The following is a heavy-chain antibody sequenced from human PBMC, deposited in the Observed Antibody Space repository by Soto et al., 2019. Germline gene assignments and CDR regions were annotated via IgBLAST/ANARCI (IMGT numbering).Heavy chain of an antibody. CDR1: GGSITSYY. CDR2: IYYNGNI. Sequence: QVQLQESGPGLVKPLETLSLTCTVPGGSITSYYWSWVRQPPGKGLEWIGYIYYNGNINYTPSLKRRLTISLDTSKNQFSLRLSSVTAADTAVYYCATGRVYFGSEYWGQGTLVTVSS. J-gene: IGHJ4*02. D-gene: IGHD3-10*01. CDR3: ATGRVYFGSEY. V-gene: IGHV4-59*01.